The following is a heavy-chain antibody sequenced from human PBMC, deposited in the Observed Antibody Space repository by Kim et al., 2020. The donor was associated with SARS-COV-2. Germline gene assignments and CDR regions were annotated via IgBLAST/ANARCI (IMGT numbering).Heavy chain of an antibody. V-gene: IGHV4-59*01. J-gene: IGHJ5*02. CDR3: ARGFCSSTSCYDWGDGDNWFDP. Sequence: SETLSLNCTVSGGSISSYYWSWIRQPPGKGLEWIGYIYYSGSTNYNPSLKSRVTISVDTSKNQFSLKLSSVTAADTAVYYCARGFCSSTSCYDWGDGDNWFDPWGQGTLVTVSS. CDR1: GGSISSYY. D-gene: IGHD2-2*01. CDR2: IYYSGST.